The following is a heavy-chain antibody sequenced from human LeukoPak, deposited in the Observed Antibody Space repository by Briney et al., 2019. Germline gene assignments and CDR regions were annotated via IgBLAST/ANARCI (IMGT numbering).Heavy chain of an antibody. CDR3: ARLYLRDHCSSTSCYGLYFDY. V-gene: IGHV4-38-2*02. Sequence: KASETLSLTCTVSGFSIGSAYYWGWIRQPPGKGLEWIGNVYHNGITYYNPSLKSRISISADTSQNQFSLKLSSVTAADTAVYYCARLYLRDHCSSTSCYGLYFDYWGQGTLVTVSS. J-gene: IGHJ4*02. D-gene: IGHD2-2*01. CDR1: GFSIGSAYY. CDR2: VYHNGIT.